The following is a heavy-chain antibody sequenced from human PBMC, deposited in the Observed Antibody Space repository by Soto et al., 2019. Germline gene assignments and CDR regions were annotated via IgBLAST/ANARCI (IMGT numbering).Heavy chain of an antibody. CDR2: IIPIFGTA. J-gene: IGHJ6*02. D-gene: IGHD3-10*01. Sequence: GASVKVSCKASGGTFSSYAISWVRQAPGQGLEWMGGIIPIFGTANYAQKFQGRVTITADESTSTAYMELSNLRPEDTAIYYCAKARGYGSGRNNHYYGMDVWGQGTTVTVSS. V-gene: IGHV1-69*13. CDR1: GGTFSSYA. CDR3: AKARGYGSGRNNHYYGMDV.